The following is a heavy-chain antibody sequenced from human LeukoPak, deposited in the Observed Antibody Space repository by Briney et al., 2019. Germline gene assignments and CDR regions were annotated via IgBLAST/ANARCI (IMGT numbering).Heavy chain of an antibody. V-gene: IGHV1-46*01. D-gene: IGHD3-16*01. CDR1: GYTFTSYY. CDR2: INPSGGST. J-gene: IGHJ4*02. Sequence: ASVKVSCKASGYTFTSYYMHWVRQAPGQGLEWMGIINPSGGSTRYAQKFQGRVTMTRDTSTSTVYMELSSLRSEDTAVYYCATLGISYYFDYWGQGTLVTVSS. CDR3: ATLGISYYFDY.